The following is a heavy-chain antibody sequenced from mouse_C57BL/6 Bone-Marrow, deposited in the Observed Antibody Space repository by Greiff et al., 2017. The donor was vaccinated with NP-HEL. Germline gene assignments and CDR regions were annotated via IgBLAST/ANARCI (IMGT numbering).Heavy chain of an antibody. CDR2: IYPGDGDT. CDR3: ARGAY. Sequence: QVQLKESGAELVKPGASVKISCKASGYEFSNYWMNWVKQRLGKGLEWIGQIYPGDGDTNYNGKFKDKATLTADKSSSTAYMQLSRLTSEDSAVYFCARGAYWGQGTLVTVSA. V-gene: IGHV1-80*01. J-gene: IGHJ3*01. CDR1: GYEFSNYW.